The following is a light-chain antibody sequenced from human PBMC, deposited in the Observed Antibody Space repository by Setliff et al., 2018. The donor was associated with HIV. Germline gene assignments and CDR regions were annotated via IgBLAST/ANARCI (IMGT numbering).Light chain of an antibody. Sequence: QSVLTQPASVSAAPGLAITISCTGTHSDVGGYNYVSWYVQEPGKAPKLIMYNFTSRPSGISNRFSGSKSGNTASLTISGLRAEDEGDYFCTSYTSSDTYVFGTGTKVTVL. J-gene: IGLJ1*01. V-gene: IGLV2-14*03. CDR3: TSYTSSDTYV. CDR1: HSDVGGYNY. CDR2: NFT.